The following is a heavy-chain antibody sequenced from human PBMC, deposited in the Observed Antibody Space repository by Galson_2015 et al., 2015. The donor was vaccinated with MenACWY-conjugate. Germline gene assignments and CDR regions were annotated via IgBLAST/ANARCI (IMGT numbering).Heavy chain of an antibody. CDR1: GFTFTSSA. V-gene: IGHV1-58*01. J-gene: IGHJ6*02. CDR3: AASVEPAAIGGSPYYYYGMDV. Sequence: SVKVSCKASGFTFTSSAVQWVRQARGQRLEWIGWIVVGSGNTNYAQKFQERVTITRDMSTSTAYMELSSLRSEDTAVYYCAASVEPAAIGGSPYYYYGMDVWGQGTTVTVSS. D-gene: IGHD2-2*02. CDR2: IVVGSGNT.